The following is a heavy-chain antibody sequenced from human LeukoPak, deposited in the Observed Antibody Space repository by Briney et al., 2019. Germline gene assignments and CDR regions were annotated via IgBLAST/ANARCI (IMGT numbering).Heavy chain of an antibody. CDR3: ARDTPASGWLFY. J-gene: IGHJ4*02. D-gene: IGHD6-19*01. Sequence: GGSLRLSCAASGFSSNNYHMSWVRQAPGKGLEWVSTISSSSSFIHYADSVKGRFAVSRDNAKNSLYLQMSSLRAEDTAIYYCARDTPASGWLFYWGQGALVTVSS. CDR1: GFSSNNYH. V-gene: IGHV3-21*01. CDR2: ISSSSSFI.